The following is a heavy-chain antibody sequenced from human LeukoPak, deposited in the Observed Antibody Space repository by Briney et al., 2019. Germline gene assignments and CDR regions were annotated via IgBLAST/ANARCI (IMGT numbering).Heavy chain of an antibody. CDR1: GFTFSSYG. J-gene: IGHJ6*02. Sequence: GRSLRLSCAASGFTFSSYGMHWVRQAPGKGLEWVAVISYDGSNKYYADSVKGRFTISRDNSKNTLYLQMNSLRAEDTAVYYCAKEGPYSSSSWTNYYYYYGMDVWGQGTTVTVSS. V-gene: IGHV3-30*18. D-gene: IGHD6-6*01. CDR3: AKEGPYSSSSWTNYYYYYGMDV. CDR2: ISYDGSNK.